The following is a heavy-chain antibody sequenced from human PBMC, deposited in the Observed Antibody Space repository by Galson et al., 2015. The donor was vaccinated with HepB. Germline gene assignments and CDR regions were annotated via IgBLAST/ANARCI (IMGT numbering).Heavy chain of an antibody. CDR3: ARTNWNDVDYFDY. CDR1: GFTFSDYY. D-gene: IGHD1-1*01. V-gene: IGHV3-11*01. CDR2: ISSSGSSI. Sequence: SLRLSCAASGFTFSDYYMSWIRQAPGKGLEWVSYISSSGSSIYYADSVKGRFTISRDNAKNSLYLQMNSLRAEDTAVYYCARTNWNDVDYFDYWGQGTLVTVSS. J-gene: IGHJ4*02.